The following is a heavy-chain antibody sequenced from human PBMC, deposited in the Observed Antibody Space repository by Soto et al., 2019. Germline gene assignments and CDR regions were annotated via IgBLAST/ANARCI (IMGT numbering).Heavy chain of an antibody. V-gene: IGHV5-10-1*01. CDR3: ARHPPDY. CDR1: GYSFTIYW. CDR2: IDPSDSYT. J-gene: IGHJ4*02. Sequence: GESLKISCQGSGYSFTIYWISWVRQMPGKGLEWMWRIDPSDSYTNYSPSFQGHVTISAHTSISTAYLQWSSLKASETAMYYCARHPPDYGGQGTLVTVSS.